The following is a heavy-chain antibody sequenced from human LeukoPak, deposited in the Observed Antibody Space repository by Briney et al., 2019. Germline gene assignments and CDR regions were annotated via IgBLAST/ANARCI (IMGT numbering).Heavy chain of an antibody. D-gene: IGHD3-10*01. CDR1: GFTFSSYS. CDR2: ISSSSSYI. J-gene: IGHJ4*02. Sequence: PGGSLRLSCAASGFTFSSYSMNWVRQAPGKGLEWVSSISSSSSYIYYADSVKGRFTISRDNSKNTLYLQMNSLRAEDTAVYYCARSSRTLRFGELDYWGQGTLATVSS. V-gene: IGHV3-21*01. CDR3: ARSSRTLRFGELDY.